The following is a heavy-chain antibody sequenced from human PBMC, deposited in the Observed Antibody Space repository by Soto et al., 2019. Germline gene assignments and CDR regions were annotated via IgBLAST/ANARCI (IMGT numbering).Heavy chain of an antibody. CDR1: GFTFSSYS. J-gene: IGHJ6*02. Sequence: GGSLRLSCAASGFTFSSYSMNWVRQAPGKGLEWVSSISSSSSYIYYADSVKGRFTISRDNAKNSLYLQMNSLRAEDTAVYYCARDVGAREYSGYDGGVGDYYYYGMDVWGQGTTVTVSS. V-gene: IGHV3-21*01. CDR2: ISSSSSYI. D-gene: IGHD5-12*01. CDR3: ARDVGAREYSGYDGGVGDYYYYGMDV.